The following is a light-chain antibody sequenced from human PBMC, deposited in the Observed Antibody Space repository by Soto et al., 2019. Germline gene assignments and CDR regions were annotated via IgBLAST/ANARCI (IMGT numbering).Light chain of an antibody. V-gene: IGLV2-14*01. J-gene: IGLJ1*01. CDR3: TSYTSSSTYV. CDR2: DVS. CDR1: SSDVGGYNY. Sequence: QSALTQPASVSGSPGQSITISCTGTSSDVGGYNYVSWYQQHLGQAPKLVIYDVSNRPSGVSNRVSGSKSGNTASLTISGLQAEDEADYYCTSYTSSSTYVFGPGTKLTVL.